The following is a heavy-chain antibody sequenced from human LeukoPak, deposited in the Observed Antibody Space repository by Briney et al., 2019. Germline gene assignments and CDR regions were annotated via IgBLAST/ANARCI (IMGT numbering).Heavy chain of an antibody. CDR2: IRYDGINK. V-gene: IGHV3-30*02. CDR3: ATTGYSSGWYRVGYYFDY. J-gene: IGHJ4*02. Sequence: GGSLRLSCAASGFTFSSYGMHWVRQAPGKGLEWAALIRYDGINKYYADSVRGRFTISRDDSKNTLYLQMNSLRSEDTAVYYCATTGYSSGWYRVGYYFDYWGQGTLVTVSS. D-gene: IGHD6-19*01. CDR1: GFTFSSYG.